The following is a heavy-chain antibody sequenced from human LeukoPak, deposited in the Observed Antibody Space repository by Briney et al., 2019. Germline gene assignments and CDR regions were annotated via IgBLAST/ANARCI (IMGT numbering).Heavy chain of an antibody. CDR1: GFTFSSYG. D-gene: IGHD2-15*01. Sequence: GGSLRLSCAASGFTFSSYGMHWVRQAPGKGLGWVSGISWNSGSIGYADSVKGRFTISRDNAKNSLYLQMNSLRAEDTAVYYCARAMVVAATEYYYGMDVWGQGTTVTVSS. J-gene: IGHJ6*02. CDR2: ISWNSGSI. CDR3: ARAMVVAATEYYYGMDV. V-gene: IGHV3-48*04.